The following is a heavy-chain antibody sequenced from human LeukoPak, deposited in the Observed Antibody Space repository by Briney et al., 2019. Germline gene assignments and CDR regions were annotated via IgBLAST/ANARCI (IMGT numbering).Heavy chain of an antibody. Sequence: GSLRLSCAASGFTFSNYWMHWVRQAPGKGLVWVSRIRGDGIETNYADSVKGRFTISRDNAKNTLFLQMNSLRAEDTGVYYWTKDWGLGSGSCSSWGQGTLVTVSS. V-gene: IGHV3-74*01. D-gene: IGHD3-10*01. J-gene: IGHJ4*02. CDR1: GFTFSNYW. CDR3: TKDWGLGSGSCSS. CDR2: IRGDGIET.